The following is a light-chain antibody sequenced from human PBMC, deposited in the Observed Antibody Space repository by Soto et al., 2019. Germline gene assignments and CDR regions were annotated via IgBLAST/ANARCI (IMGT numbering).Light chain of an antibody. Sequence: EIVMTQSPATLSVSPGERATLSCRASQSISSHLAWYQQKPGQAPRLLIHGASTRATGIPARISGSGSGTEFTLVISSLQSEDVAVYYCQQYHYWWAFGQGTKVEIK. CDR1: QSISSH. CDR3: QQYHYWWA. CDR2: GAS. J-gene: IGKJ1*01. V-gene: IGKV3-15*01.